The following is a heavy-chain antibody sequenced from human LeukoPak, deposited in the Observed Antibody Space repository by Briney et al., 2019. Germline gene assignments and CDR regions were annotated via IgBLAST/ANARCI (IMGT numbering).Heavy chain of an antibody. J-gene: IGHJ6*03. D-gene: IGHD3-10*01. CDR1: GFTFSSYG. CDR3: AKGIYGSGSYYSNYYYNMDV. V-gene: IGHV3-23*01. Sequence: GGSLRLSCAASGFTFSSYGMSWVRQAPGKGLEWVSGISGSANSTDYADSVKGRFTISRDNSKHPLCLQMNSLRAEDKAVYYCAKGIYGSGSYYSNYYYNMDVWGKGTTVTISS. CDR2: ISGSANST.